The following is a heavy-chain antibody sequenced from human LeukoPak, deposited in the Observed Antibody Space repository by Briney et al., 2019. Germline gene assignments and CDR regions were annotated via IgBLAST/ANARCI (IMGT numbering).Heavy chain of an antibody. V-gene: IGHV4-30-4*01. CDR1: GGSISSGDYY. CDR2: INHSGST. Sequence: PSQTLSLTCTVSGGSISSGDYYWSWLRQPPGKGLEWIGEINHSGSTHYNPSLKSRVTIPVYTSKNHFSLKLSSWTAADSAVYYWARGLRTMFRGVGNWFYPWGPGALVSFSS. CDR3: ARGLRTMFRGVGNWFYP. D-gene: IGHD3-10*01. J-gene: IGHJ5*02.